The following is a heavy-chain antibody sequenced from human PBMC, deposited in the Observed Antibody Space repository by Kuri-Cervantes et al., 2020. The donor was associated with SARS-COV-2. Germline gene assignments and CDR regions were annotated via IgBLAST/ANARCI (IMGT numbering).Heavy chain of an antibody. J-gene: IGHJ4*02. CDR2: IVVGSGNT. D-gene: IGHD1-7*01. Sequence: SVKVSCKASGFTFTSSAVQWVRQARGQRLEWIGWIVVGSGNTNYAQKFQGRVTITADKSTSTAYMELSSLRSEDTAVYYCAREGDGLELRRMVDYWGQGTLVTVSS. CDR3: AREGDGLELRRMVDY. CDR1: GFTFTSSA. V-gene: IGHV1-58*01.